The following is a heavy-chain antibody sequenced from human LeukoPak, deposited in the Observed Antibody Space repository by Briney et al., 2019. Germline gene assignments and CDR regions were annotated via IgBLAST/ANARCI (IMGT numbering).Heavy chain of an antibody. CDR1: GGSISSYY. J-gene: IGHJ4*02. Sequence: PSETLSLTCTVSGGSISSYYWSWIRQPPGKGLEWIGYIYYSGSTNYNPSLKSRVTISVDTSKNQFSLKLSSVTAADTAVYYCARAGGFGELLSHFDYWGQGTLVTVSS. CDR2: IYYSGST. V-gene: IGHV4-59*01. CDR3: ARAGGFGELLSHFDY. D-gene: IGHD3-10*01.